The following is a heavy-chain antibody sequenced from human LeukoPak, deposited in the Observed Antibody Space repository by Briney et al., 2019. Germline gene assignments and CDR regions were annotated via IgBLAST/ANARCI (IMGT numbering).Heavy chain of an antibody. CDR3: ARGGIAAAGPLYYFDY. CDR2: INPSGGST. V-gene: IGHV1-46*01. Sequence: ASVKVSCKASGYTFTSYYMHWVRQAPGQGLEWMGIINPSGGSTSYAQKFQGRVTMTRDTSTSTVYMELSSLRSEDTAVYYCARGGIAAAGPLYYFDYWGQGTLVTVSS. J-gene: IGHJ4*02. CDR1: GYTFTSYY. D-gene: IGHD6-13*01.